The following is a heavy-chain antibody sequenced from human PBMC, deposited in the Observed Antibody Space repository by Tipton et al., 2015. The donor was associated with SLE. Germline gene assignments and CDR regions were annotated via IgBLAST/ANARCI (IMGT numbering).Heavy chain of an antibody. D-gene: IGHD3-10*01. V-gene: IGHV4-59*08. CDR2: IYYSGST. Sequence: TLSLTCTVSGGSISSYYWSWIRQPPGKGLEWIGYIYYSGSTNYNPSLKSRVTISVDTSKNQFSPKLSSVTAADTAVYYCARQAVTMVRGAFDIWGQGTMVTVSS. CDR1: GGSISSYY. CDR3: ARQAVTMVRGAFDI. J-gene: IGHJ3*02.